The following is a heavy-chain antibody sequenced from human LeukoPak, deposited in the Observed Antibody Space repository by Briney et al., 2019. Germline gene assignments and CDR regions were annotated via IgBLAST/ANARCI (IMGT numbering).Heavy chain of an antibody. CDR3: AAGRPYSLLDY. Sequence: GASVKVSCTVSGSSLTELSLYWVRQAPGKGLEWMGGFDVIDAKTFYAQKFQGRVTMTEDSSTDIAYMELSSLRSDDTAFYYCAAGRPYSLLDYWGQGTLLTVSS. CDR2: FDVIDAKT. V-gene: IGHV1-24*01. CDR1: GSSLTELS. D-gene: IGHD5-18*01. J-gene: IGHJ4*02.